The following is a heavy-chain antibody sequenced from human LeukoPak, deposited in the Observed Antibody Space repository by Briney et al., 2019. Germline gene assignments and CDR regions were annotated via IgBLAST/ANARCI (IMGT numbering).Heavy chain of an antibody. Sequence: GGSLRLSCAASGFTFSSYGMHWVRQAPGKGLEWVAVISYGGSNKYYADSVKGRFTISRDNSKNTLYLQMNSLRAEDTAVYYCAKDGRDGYNYFDYWGQGTLVTVSS. D-gene: IGHD5-24*01. J-gene: IGHJ4*02. V-gene: IGHV3-30*18. CDR2: ISYGGSNK. CDR3: AKDGRDGYNYFDY. CDR1: GFTFSSYG.